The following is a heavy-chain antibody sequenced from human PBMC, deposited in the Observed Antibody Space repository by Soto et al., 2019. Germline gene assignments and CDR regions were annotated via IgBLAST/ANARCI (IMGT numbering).Heavy chain of an antibody. CDR3: ARDRSYSTSRYDAFDI. CDR2: IFYSGNT. CDR1: GGSISSYY. J-gene: IGHJ3*02. D-gene: IGHD6-6*01. Sequence: QVQLQESGPGLVKPWETLSLTCTVSGGSISSYYWSWIRQPPGRGLEWIGYIFYSGNTDYNPSLKSRVTISLDTSKNQFSLRLSSVTAADTAVYYCARDRSYSTSRYDAFDIWGQGTMVTVSS. V-gene: IGHV4-59*01.